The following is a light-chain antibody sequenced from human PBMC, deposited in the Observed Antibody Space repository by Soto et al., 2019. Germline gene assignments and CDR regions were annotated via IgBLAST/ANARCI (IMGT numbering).Light chain of an antibody. CDR2: YDD. V-gene: IGLV1-36*01. CDR1: SSNIGNNA. Sequence: QTVLTQPTSVSEAPRQRGTISCSGSSSNIGNNAVNWYQQLPGKAPKLLIYYDDLLPSGVSDRFSGSKSGTSASLAISGLQSEDEADYYCAAWDDSLNGYVFGTGTKVTV. CDR3: AAWDDSLNGYV. J-gene: IGLJ1*01.